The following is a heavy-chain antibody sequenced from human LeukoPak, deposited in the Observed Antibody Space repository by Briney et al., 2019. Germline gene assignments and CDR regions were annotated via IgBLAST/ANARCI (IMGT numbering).Heavy chain of an antibody. J-gene: IGHJ4*02. V-gene: IGHV3-21*01. D-gene: IGHD4-23*01. CDR1: GFTFSSYS. CDR3: ARAGGYGGDLDF. CDR2: ISSSSSYI. Sequence: GGSLRLSCAASGFTFSSYSMNWVRQAPGKGLEWVSSISSSSSYIYYADSVKGRFTISRDNAKNSLYLQMNSLRAEDTAVYYRARAGGYGGDLDFWGQGTLVTVSS.